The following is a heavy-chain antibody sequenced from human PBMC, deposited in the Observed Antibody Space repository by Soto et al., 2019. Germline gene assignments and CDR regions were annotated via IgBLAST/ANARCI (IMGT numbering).Heavy chain of an antibody. Sequence: SETLSLTCTVSGASIITSNWWSWVRQPSGKGLEWIGEISHSGSTNYNPSLKSRVTISVDTSKNQFSLKLSSVTAADTAVYYCARGVSARPLYIVVVPAAIKWFDPWGQGTLVTVSS. CDR3: ARGVSARPLYIVVVPAAIKWFDP. V-gene: IGHV4-4*02. J-gene: IGHJ5*02. D-gene: IGHD2-2*02. CDR2: ISHSGST. CDR1: GASIITSNW.